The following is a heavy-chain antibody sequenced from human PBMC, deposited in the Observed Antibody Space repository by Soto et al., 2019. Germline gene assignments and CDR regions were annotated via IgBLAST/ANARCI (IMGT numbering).Heavy chain of an antibody. Sequence: ASVKVSCKASGYTFTSYGISWVRQAPGQGLEWMGWISAYNGNTNYAQKLQGRVTMTTDTSTSTAYMELRSLRSDDTAVYYCVRNSDPTRSSSVDYYCYYGKDVWGQRXTVTVYS. J-gene: IGHJ6*02. V-gene: IGHV1-18*04. D-gene: IGHD3-10*01. CDR1: GYTFTSYG. CDR2: ISAYNGNT. CDR3: VRNSDPTRSSSVDYYCYYGKDV.